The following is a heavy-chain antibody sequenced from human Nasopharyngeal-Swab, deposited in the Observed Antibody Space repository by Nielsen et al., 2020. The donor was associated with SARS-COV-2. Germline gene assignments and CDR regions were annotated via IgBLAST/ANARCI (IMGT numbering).Heavy chain of an antibody. Sequence: SETLSLTCAVYGGSFSGYYWSWIRQLPGKGLEWIGEINHSGSTNYNPSLKSRVTISVDTSKNQFSLKLSSVTAADTTVYYCARGLYSSSRYAAFYDYWRQGTLLTVSS. V-gene: IGHV4-34*01. D-gene: IGHD6-13*01. CDR1: GGSFSGYY. J-gene: IGHJ4*02. CDR2: INHSGST. CDR3: ARGLYSSSRYAAFYDY.